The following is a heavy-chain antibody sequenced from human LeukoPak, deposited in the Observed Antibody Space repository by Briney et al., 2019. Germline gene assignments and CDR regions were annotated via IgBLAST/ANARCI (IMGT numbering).Heavy chain of an antibody. CDR2: IIPIFGTA. D-gene: IGHD6-19*01. CDR3: ARARSSRWYEGFDY. J-gene: IGHJ4*02. V-gene: IGHV1-69*05. CDR1: GGTFSSYA. Sequence: SVKVSCKASGGTFSSYAISWVLQAPGQGLEWMGRIIPIFGTANYAQKFQGRVTITTDESTSTAYMELSSLRSEDTAVYYCARARSSRWYEGFDYWGQGTLVTVSS.